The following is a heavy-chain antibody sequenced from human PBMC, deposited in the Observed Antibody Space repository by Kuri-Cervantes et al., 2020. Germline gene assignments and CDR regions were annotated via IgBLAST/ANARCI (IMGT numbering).Heavy chain of an antibody. CDR1: GGSISSGGYS. V-gene: IGHV4-30-2*01. CDR2: IYHSGST. Sequence: SETLSLTCAVSGGSISSGGYSWSWIRQPPGKGLEWIGYIYHSGSTYYNPSLKSRVTISVDRSKNQFSLKLSSVTAADTAVHYCATLGSFGVVGYWGQGTLVTVSS. D-gene: IGHD3-3*01. CDR3: ATLGSFGVVGY. J-gene: IGHJ4*02.